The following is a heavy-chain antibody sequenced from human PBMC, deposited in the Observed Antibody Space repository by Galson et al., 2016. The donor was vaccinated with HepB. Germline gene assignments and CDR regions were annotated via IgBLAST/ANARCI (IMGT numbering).Heavy chain of an antibody. D-gene: IGHD2-2*01. Sequence: SLRLSCAASGFTFSSYAMHWVRQAPGKGLEYLSAISRLGNSTYYADSVKGRFTISRDNSKNTLYLQMSSLSTEDTAVHYWVRDLFPLAPAAIPDYWGQGTLVTVSS. CDR1: GFTFSSYA. CDR2: ISRLGNST. V-gene: IGHV3-64D*06. J-gene: IGHJ4*02. CDR3: VRDLFPLAPAAIPDY.